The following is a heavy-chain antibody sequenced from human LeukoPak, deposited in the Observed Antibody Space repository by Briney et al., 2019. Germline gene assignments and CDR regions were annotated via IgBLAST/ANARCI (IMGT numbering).Heavy chain of an antibody. D-gene: IGHD4-17*01. CDR1: GFTLNNYW. CDR2: INKDGTQK. J-gene: IGHJ4*02. CDR3: VKNPLGDHLDS. V-gene: IGHV3-7*01. Sequence: GGSLRLSCAASGFTLNNYWMSWVRQAPGKGLEWVATINKDGTQKYYVDSVKGRFTISRDNAKNSLYLQMNSLRAEDTALYYCVKNPLGDHLDSWGQGTLVTVSS.